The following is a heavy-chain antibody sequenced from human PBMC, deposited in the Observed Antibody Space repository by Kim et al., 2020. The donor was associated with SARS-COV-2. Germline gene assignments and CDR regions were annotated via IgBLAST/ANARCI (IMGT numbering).Heavy chain of an antibody. CDR2: ISWNSETV. Sequence: GGSLRLSCATSGFRFDDYVMHWVRRAPGKGLEWISAISWNSETVGYADSVKGRFTISRDNAKASLFLQMDSLKTEDTAFYYCVKGGSPAMLMWYSYLGMDVWGQGTTVIVSS. V-gene: IGHV3-9*01. CDR1: GFRFDDYV. D-gene: IGHD1-1*01. CDR3: VKGGSPAMLMWYSYLGMDV. J-gene: IGHJ6*02.